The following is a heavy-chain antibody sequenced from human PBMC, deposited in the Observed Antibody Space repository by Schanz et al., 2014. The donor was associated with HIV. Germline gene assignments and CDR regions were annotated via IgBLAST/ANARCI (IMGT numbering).Heavy chain of an antibody. D-gene: IGHD3-3*01. Sequence: QVQLVQSGAAVRTPGTSVRVSCKASGGTFNNFTIAWVRQAPGQGLEWLGGIIPILGTSNYAQKFRGRVTITAEESTNIAYMELSSLISEDTAVYYCARMGVTIFGGGMDVWGQGTTVTVSS. J-gene: IGHJ6*02. V-gene: IGHV1-69*01. CDR1: GGTFNNFT. CDR2: IIPILGTS. CDR3: ARMGVTIFGGGMDV.